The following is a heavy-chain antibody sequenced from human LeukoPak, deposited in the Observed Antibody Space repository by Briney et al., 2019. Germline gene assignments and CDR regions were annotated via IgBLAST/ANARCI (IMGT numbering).Heavy chain of an antibody. CDR3: ARLGYYDVLTGQRPFDS. CDR2: IYTSGST. CDR1: GGSISSYY. V-gene: IGHV4-4*07. Sequence: SETLSLTCTVSGGSISSYYWSWIRQPAGKGLEWIGRIYTSGSTNYNPSLKSRVTMSVDTSKNQFSLKLSSVTAADTAVYYCARLGYYDVLTGQRPFDSWGQGTLVTVSS. D-gene: IGHD3-9*01. J-gene: IGHJ4*02.